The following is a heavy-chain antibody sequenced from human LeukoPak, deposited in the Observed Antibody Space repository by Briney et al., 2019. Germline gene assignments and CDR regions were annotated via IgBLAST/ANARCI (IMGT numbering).Heavy chain of an antibody. CDR3: AAFYYDSSGYYQFDY. CDR2: IYYSGST. D-gene: IGHD3-22*01. J-gene: IGHJ4*02. CDR1: GGSISSYY. Sequence: SETLSLTCTVSGGSISSYYWSWIRQPPGKGLEWIGSIYYSGSTNYNPSLKSRVTISVDTPKNQFSLKLSSVTAADTALYYCAAFYYDSSGYYQFDYWGQGTLVTVAS. V-gene: IGHV4-59*08.